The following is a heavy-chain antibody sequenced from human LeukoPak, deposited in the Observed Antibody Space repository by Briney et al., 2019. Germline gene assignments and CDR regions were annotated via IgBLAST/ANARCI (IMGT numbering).Heavy chain of an antibody. J-gene: IGHJ4*02. V-gene: IGHV3-30*18. D-gene: IGHD6-19*01. CDR1: GFTFSSYG. Sequence: QPGGSLRLSCAASGFTFSSYGMHWVRQAPGKGLEWVAVISYDGSNKYYADSVKGRFTISTDNSKNTLYLQMNSLRAEDTAVYYCAKGRGIAVAGKGDYFDYWGQGTLVTVSS. CDR3: AKGRGIAVAGKGDYFDY. CDR2: ISYDGSNK.